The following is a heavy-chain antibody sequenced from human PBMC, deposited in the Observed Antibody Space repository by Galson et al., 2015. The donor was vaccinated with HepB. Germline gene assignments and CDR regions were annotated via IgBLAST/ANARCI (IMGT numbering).Heavy chain of an antibody. CDR2: ISSSSSYI. CDR1: GFTFSSYS. D-gene: IGHD4-17*01. V-gene: IGHV3-21*01. J-gene: IGHJ2*01. CDR3: ARDLHGDYDWYFDL. Sequence: LRLSCAASGFTFSSYSMNWVRQAPGKGLEWVSSISSSSSYIYYADSVKGRFTISRDNAKNSLYLQMNSLRAEDTAVYYCARDLHGDYDWYFDLWGRGTLVTVSS.